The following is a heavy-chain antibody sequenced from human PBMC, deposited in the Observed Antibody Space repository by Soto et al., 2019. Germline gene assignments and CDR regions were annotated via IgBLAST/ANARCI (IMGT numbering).Heavy chain of an antibody. J-gene: IGHJ6*02. Sequence: QVQLVQSGVEVKKPGASVKISCKAPGYHFSSHGISWVRRAPGQGLEWMVRISAYNGNTHNVQKFQERVTMTTDTSTSTAHMELRTLRSDDTAVDYCAREPPITVSLRGTRLMDLWGQGTTGTVSS. CDR2: ISAYNGNT. CDR1: GYHFSSHG. CDR3: AREPPITVSLRGTRLMDL. D-gene: IGHD1-20*01. V-gene: IGHV1-18*04.